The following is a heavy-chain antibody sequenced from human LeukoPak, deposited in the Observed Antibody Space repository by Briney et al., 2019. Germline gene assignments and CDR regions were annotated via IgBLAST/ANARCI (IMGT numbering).Heavy chain of an antibody. J-gene: IGHJ4*02. CDR2: IWYDGSNK. CDR1: GFTFSSDG. CDR3: ARDRYCSSTGCRYYFDY. D-gene: IGHD2-2*01. V-gene: IGHV3-33*01. Sequence: SGGSLRLSCAAPGFTFSSDGMHWVRQAPGKGLEWVAVIWYDGSNKYYADSVKGRFTISRDNSKNTLYLQMNSLRAEDTAVYYCARDRYCSSTGCRYYFDYWGQGTLVTVSS.